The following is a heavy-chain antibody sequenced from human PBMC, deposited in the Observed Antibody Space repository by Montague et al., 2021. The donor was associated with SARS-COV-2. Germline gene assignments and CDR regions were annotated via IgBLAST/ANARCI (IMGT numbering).Heavy chain of an antibody. D-gene: IGHD6-13*01. V-gene: IGHV4-34*01. CDR2: INHSGST. CDR3: ARKGLHSSSWYYYYYGMDV. CDR1: GGSFSGYY. Sequence: SETLSLTCAVYGGSFSGYYWSWIRQPPGKGLEWIGEINHSGSTNYNPSLKSRVIISVDTSKNQFSLKLSSVTAADTAVYYCARKGLHSSSWYYYYYGMDVWGQGTTVTVSS. J-gene: IGHJ6*02.